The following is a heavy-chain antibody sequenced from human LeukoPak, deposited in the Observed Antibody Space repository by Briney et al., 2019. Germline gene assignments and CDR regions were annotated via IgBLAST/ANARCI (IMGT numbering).Heavy chain of an antibody. CDR3: ARLIGTSYYFYDADV. CDR2: IYTSGST. V-gene: IGHV4-4*07. CDR1: GGSISSYY. D-gene: IGHD4-23*01. Sequence: SETLSLTCTVSGGSISSYYWSWIRQPAGKGLEWIGRIYTSGSTNYNPSLKSRVTMSVDTSKNQFSLKLRFVTAADTAIYYCARLIGTSYYFYDADVWGQGTTVTVSS. J-gene: IGHJ6*02.